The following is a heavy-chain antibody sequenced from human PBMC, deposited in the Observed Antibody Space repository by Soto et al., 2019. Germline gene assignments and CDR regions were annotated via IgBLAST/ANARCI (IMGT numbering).Heavy chain of an antibody. CDR2: ISYDGSNK. D-gene: IGHD7-27*01. Sequence: QVQLVESGGGVVQPGRSLRLSCAASGFTFSSYGMHWVRQAPGKGLEWVALISYDGSNKYYADSVKGRFTISRDNSKNTLYRQMNSLRTEDTAVYYCAKELGHGGRGAFDIWGQGTMVTVSS. CDR3: AKELGHGGRGAFDI. CDR1: GFTFSSYG. J-gene: IGHJ3*02. V-gene: IGHV3-30*18.